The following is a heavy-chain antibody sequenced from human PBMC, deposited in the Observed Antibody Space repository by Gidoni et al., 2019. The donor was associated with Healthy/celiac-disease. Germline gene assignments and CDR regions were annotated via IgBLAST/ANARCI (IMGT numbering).Heavy chain of an antibody. J-gene: IGHJ6*02. CDR1: GFTFSSYR. Sequence: EVQLVESGGGLVKPGGSLRLSCAASGFTFSSYRRNWVRQAPGKGLEWVSSISSSSSYIYYADSVKGRFTISRDNAKNSLYLQMNSLRAEDTAVYYCARDPFYDSSGYYSYGMDVWGQGTTVTVSS. CDR3: ARDPFYDSSGYYSYGMDV. D-gene: IGHD3-22*01. CDR2: ISSSSSYI. V-gene: IGHV3-21*01.